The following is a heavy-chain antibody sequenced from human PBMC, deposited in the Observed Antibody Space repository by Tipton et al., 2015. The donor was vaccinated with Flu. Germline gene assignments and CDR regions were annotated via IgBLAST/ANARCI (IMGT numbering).Heavy chain of an antibody. CDR2: IYYSGST. CDR1: GGSISSRSYY. V-gene: IGHV4-39*01. D-gene: IGHD1-26*01. CDR3: ASPGRGVGATKIDY. Sequence: TLSLTCTVSGGSISSRSYYWGWIRQPPGKGLEWIGSIYYSGSTYYNPSLKSRVSISVDTSKNQFSLKLSSVTAADTAVYYCASPGRGVGATKIDYWGQGILVTVSS. J-gene: IGHJ4*02.